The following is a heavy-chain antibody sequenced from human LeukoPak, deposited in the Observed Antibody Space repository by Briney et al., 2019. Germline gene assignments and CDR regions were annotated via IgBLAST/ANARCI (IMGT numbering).Heavy chain of an antibody. CDR3: AKVGRYCSSTSCPALPYYYYYMDV. CDR1: GFTFSVYG. D-gene: IGHD2-2*01. CDR2: IWSDGSEK. V-gene: IGHV3-33*03. J-gene: IGHJ6*03. Sequence: GGSLRLSCTAPGFTFSVYGIHWVRQAPGKGLEWVAVIWSDGSEKYYADSVKGRLTISRDNSKSTLYLQMNSLRVEDTAVYYCAKVGRYCSSTSCPALPYYYYYMDVWGKGTTVTVSS.